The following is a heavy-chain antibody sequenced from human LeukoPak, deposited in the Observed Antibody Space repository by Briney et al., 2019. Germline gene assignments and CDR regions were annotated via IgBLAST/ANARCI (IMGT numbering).Heavy chain of an antibody. CDR2: IRYDGSNK. J-gene: IGHJ4*02. CDR1: GFTFSSYG. Sequence: PGKSLRLSCAASGFTFSSYGMHWVRQAPGKGPEWVAIIRYDGSNKYYADSVKGRFTISRDNSKNTLYLQMNSLRAEDTALYYCAKDTGYFFDSWGQGTLVTVSS. D-gene: IGHD2-15*01. CDR3: AKDTGYFFDS. V-gene: IGHV3-33*06.